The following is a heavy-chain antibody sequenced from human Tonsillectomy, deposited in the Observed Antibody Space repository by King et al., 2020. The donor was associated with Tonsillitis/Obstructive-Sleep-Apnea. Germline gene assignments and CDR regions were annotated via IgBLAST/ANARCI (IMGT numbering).Heavy chain of an antibody. J-gene: IGHJ6*03. V-gene: IGHV1-2*04. D-gene: IGHD2-2*02. CDR2: INPNSGGT. Sequence: VQLVESGAEVKKPGASVKVSCKASGYTFTGYYMHWVLQAPGQGLEWMGWINPNSGGTNYAQKFQGWVTMTRVTSICTAYMELRRLRSDDTAVYYCAGARGYCSNTSCYTPTLSPYYYYYYMDVWGKATTVTVSS. CDR3: AGARGYCSNTSCYTPTLSPYYYYYYMDV. CDR1: GYTFTGYY.